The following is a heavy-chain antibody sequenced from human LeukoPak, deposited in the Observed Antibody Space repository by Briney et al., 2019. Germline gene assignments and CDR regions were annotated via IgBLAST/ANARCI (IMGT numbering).Heavy chain of an antibody. J-gene: IGHJ3*02. CDR3: ARDTDLGYCSSTSCPAGAFDI. D-gene: IGHD2-2*01. CDR2: IYTSGST. CDR1: GGSISSGSYY. Sequence: PSETLSLTCTVSGGSISSGSYYWSWIRQPAGKGLEWIGRIYTSGSTNYNPSLKSRVTISVDTSKNQFSLKLSSVTAADTAVYYCARDTDLGYCSSTSCPAGAFDIWGQGTMVTVSS. V-gene: IGHV4-61*02.